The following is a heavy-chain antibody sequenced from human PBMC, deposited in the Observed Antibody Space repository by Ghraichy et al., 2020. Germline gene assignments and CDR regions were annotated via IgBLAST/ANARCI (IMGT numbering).Heavy chain of an antibody. V-gene: IGHV4-34*01. D-gene: IGHD5-18*01. CDR2: INHSGST. CDR1: GGSFSGYY. J-gene: IGHJ4*02. Sequence: SETLSLTCAVYGGSFSGYYWSWIRQPPGKGLEWIGEINHSGSTNYNPSLKSRVTMSVDTSNNQFSLKLNSVTAADTAVYYCARASDSYDYEYWGQGILVTVSS. CDR3: ARASDSYDYEY.